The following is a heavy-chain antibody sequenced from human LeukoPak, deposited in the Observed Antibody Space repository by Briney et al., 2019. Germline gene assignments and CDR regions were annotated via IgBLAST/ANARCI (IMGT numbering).Heavy chain of an antibody. CDR2: INHSGST. Sequence: SETLSLTCAVYGGSFSGYYWSWIRQPPGKGLEWIGEINHSGSTNYNPSLKSRVTLSVDTSKNQFSLKLSSVTAADTAVYYCARGRRAVGYCSSTSCYTPPGYWGQGTLVTVSS. V-gene: IGHV4-34*01. J-gene: IGHJ4*02. CDR3: ARGRRAVGYCSSTSCYTPPGY. D-gene: IGHD2-2*02. CDR1: GGSFSGYY.